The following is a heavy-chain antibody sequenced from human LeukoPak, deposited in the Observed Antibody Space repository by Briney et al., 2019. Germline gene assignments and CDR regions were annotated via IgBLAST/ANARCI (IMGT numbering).Heavy chain of an antibody. J-gene: IGHJ4*01. Sequence: GGSLRLSCAASGFTVSSSYMSWVRQAPGKGLEWVSLMYPGGSVYYTDSVKGRFTVSRDISKNMMLLQMNTLRPDDTALYYCVRQGGGDNCRWGQGTLVTVSS. CDR3: VRQGGGDNCR. D-gene: IGHD4-23*01. V-gene: IGHV3-66*02. CDR1: GFTVSSSY. CDR2: MYPGGSV.